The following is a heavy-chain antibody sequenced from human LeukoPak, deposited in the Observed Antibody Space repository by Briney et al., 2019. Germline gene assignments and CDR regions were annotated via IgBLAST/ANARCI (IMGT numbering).Heavy chain of an antibody. D-gene: IGHD6-19*01. CDR3: PRGMSSGFAFDI. Sequence: PGGSLRLSCAASGFTVSSSHMSWLRQAPGKGLEWVSVMFSGGTPYYADSVMGRFTISRDNSKNTLFVQMSSLRAEDTAVYNCPRGMSSGFAFDIWGQGTMVTVSS. J-gene: IGHJ3*02. CDR2: MFSGGTP. CDR1: GFTVSSSH. V-gene: IGHV3-53*01.